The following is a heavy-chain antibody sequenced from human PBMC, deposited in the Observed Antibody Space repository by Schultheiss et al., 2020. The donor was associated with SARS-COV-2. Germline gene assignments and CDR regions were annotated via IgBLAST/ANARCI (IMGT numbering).Heavy chain of an antibody. CDR1: GSSITGFF. CDR2: IYFTGIT. V-gene: IGHV4-59*01. D-gene: IGHD5-24*01. J-gene: IGHJ4*02. CDR3: ARATRVESLFSVRGGSFDF. Sequence: SETLSLTCSVSGSSITGFFWTWIRQPPGKGLDPIGNIYFTGITKYNPSLKSRVTISIDTSKNQFSLKLCSVTAADTAVYFCARATRVESLFSVRGGSFDFWGRGALVTVSS.